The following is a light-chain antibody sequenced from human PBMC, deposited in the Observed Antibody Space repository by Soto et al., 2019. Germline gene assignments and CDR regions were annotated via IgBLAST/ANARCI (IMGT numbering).Light chain of an antibody. CDR1: SSDVGGYDF. V-gene: IGLV2-8*01. CDR2: EVA. Sequence: QSALTQPPSASGSPGQSVTISCTGTSSDVGGYDFVSWYQQYPGKAPKLILYEVAKRPSGVPDRFSGSKSGNTASLTVSGLQAEDEADYYCSSYAGSNNLFGGGTKLTVL. CDR3: SSYAGSNNL. J-gene: IGLJ2*01.